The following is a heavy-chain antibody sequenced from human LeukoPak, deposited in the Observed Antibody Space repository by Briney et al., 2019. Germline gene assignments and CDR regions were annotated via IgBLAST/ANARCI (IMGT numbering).Heavy chain of an antibody. CDR3: ARESGGGPLAY. V-gene: IGHV3-48*03. CDR2: ISDSGSSI. J-gene: IGHJ4*02. CDR1: GFTFSNYE. Sequence: GGSLRLSCEASGFTFSNYEMNWVRQAPGKGLEWISSISDSGSSIFYADSVKGRFTISRDNAKTSLYLQMNSLRAEDTAVCYCARESGGGPLAYWGQGTLVTVSS. D-gene: IGHD4-23*01.